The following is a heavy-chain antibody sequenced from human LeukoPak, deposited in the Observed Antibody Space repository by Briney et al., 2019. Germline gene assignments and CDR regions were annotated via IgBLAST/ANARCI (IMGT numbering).Heavy chain of an antibody. J-gene: IGHJ4*02. Sequence: SGPTLVKPTQTLTLTCTFSGFSLTTFGVGVCWIRQPPGKALEWLALIYWDDDKRFGPSLKSRLTITKDTSKNQVVLTMTNMDPVDTATYYCAQRHDSYSYDSSGYYYFDYWGQGTLVTVSS. V-gene: IGHV2-5*05. CDR3: AQRHDSYSYDSSGYYYFDY. D-gene: IGHD3-22*01. CDR1: GFSLTTFGVG. CDR2: IYWDDDK.